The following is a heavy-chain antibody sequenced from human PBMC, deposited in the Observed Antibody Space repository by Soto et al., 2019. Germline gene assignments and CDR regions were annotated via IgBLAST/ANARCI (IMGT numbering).Heavy chain of an antibody. V-gene: IGHV4-59*01. CDR2: IYYSGST. Sequence: QVQLQESGPGLVKPSETLSLTCTVSGGSISSYYWSWIRQPPGKGLEWIGYIYYSGSTNYNPSLKSRXXMXVXXAKNQFSLKLSSVTAADTAVYYCARDLKDYYGMDVWGQGTTVTVSS. CDR3: ARDLKDYYGMDV. J-gene: IGHJ6*02. CDR1: GGSISSYY.